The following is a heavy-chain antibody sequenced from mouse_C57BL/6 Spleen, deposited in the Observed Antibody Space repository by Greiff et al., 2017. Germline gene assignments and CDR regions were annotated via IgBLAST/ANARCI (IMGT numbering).Heavy chain of an antibody. J-gene: IGHJ4*01. CDR3: VRAPVYDDAMDY. D-gene: IGHD2-1*01. V-gene: IGHV10-3*01. Sequence: EVQRVESGGGLVQPKGSLKLSCAASGFTFNTYAMPWVRQAPGKGLEWVARIRSKSSNYATYYADSVKDRFTISRDDSQSMLYLQMNNLKTEETAMDYCVRAPVYDDAMDYWGQGTTVTVSS. CDR2: IRSKSSNYAT. CDR1: GFTFNTYA.